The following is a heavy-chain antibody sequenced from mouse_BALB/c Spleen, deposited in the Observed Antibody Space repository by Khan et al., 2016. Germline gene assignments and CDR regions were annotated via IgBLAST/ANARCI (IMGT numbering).Heavy chain of an antibody. CDR2: INTNTGEP. D-gene: IGHD2-13*01. V-gene: IGHV9-3*02. J-gene: IGHJ4*01. CDR1: EYTFTNYG. CDR3: ARTGDYPYYAMDY. Sequence: QFQLVQSGPELKKPGETVKISCKASEYTFTNYGMNWVKQAPGKGLKWMGWINTNTGEPTYAEEFKGRFAFSLEAYASTAYLQINNLKNEDSATYCCARTGDYPYYAMDYWGQGTSVTVSS.